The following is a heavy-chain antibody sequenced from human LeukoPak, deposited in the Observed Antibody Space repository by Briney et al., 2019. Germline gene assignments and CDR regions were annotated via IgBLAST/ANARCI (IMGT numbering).Heavy chain of an antibody. V-gene: IGHV1-18*01. Sequence: ASVKVSCKASGYTFTSYGISWVRQAPGQGLEWMGWISAYNGNTNYAQKLQGRVTMTTDTSTSTAYMELRSLRSDDTAVYYCARDRGGGRRLGWFDPWGQGTLVTVSS. J-gene: IGHJ5*02. D-gene: IGHD3-16*01. CDR2: ISAYNGNT. CDR1: GYTFTSYG. CDR3: ARDRGGGRRLGWFDP.